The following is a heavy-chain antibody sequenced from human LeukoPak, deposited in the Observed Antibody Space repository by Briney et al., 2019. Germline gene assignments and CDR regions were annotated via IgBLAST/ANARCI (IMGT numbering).Heavy chain of an antibody. J-gene: IGHJ4*02. Sequence: AASVKVSCKASGGTFSSYAISWVRQAPGQGLEWMGRIIPILGIANYAQKFQGRVTITADKSTSTAYMELSSLRSEDTAVYYCVGILAYYFDYWGQGTLVTVSS. CDR2: IIPILGIA. V-gene: IGHV1-69*04. CDR3: VGILAYYFDY. CDR1: GGTFSSYA. D-gene: IGHD2-15*01.